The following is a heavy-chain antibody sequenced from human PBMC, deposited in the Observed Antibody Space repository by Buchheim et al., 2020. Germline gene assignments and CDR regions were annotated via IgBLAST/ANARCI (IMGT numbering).Heavy chain of an antibody. Sequence: QVQLVQSGPEVKKPGASVKVSCKASGYTFSSYYIHWVRQAPGQGLEWMGIINPSGGSTSYVEKFQGRVTMTRDTSTSTVYMELSSLRSEDTAVYYCARGYSVPAALSRRYYYYYMDVWAKGTT. J-gene: IGHJ6*03. CDR1: GYTFSSYY. CDR2: INPSGGST. D-gene: IGHD2-2*01. V-gene: IGHV1-46*01. CDR3: ARGYSVPAALSRRYYYYYMDV.